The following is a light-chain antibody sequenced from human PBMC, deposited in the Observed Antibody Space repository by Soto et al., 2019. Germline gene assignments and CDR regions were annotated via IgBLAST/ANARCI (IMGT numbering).Light chain of an antibody. CDR2: GAS. CDR3: QQYGGSPRT. J-gene: IGKJ1*01. V-gene: IGKV3-20*01. Sequence: EIVLTRSPGTLYLSPGEGATLSCRASQSINSFLAWYQQRRGQAPRLLIHGASNRATGIPDRFSGSGSGPDFTLTISRLEPEDFAVYYCQQYGGSPRTFGQGTKVDIK. CDR1: QSINSF.